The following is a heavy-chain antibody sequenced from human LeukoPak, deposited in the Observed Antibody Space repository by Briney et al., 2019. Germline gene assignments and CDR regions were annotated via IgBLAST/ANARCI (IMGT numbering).Heavy chain of an antibody. J-gene: IGHJ4*02. CDR3: ARGYDY. CDR2: INYSGST. D-gene: IGHD3-22*01. V-gene: IGHV4-39*01. Sequence: SETLSLTCTVSGGSIIGSTSYWGWIRQPPGKGLNWIGIINYSGSTYYNPSLRSRVTISVDTSKNQFSLKLNSVTASDTAVYYCARGYDYWGQGTLVTVSS. CDR1: GGSIIGSTSY.